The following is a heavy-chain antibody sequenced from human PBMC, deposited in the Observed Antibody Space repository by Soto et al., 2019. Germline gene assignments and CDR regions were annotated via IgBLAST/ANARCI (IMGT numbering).Heavy chain of an antibody. J-gene: IGHJ6*02. CDR2: IIPIFGTA. CDR3: AARVVPAPTIDDSYYGMDV. Sequence: SLKVSCKAAGGTFSRDASSWGRQETGQGLEWMGGIIPIFGTANYAQKLQGRVTITADESTSTAYMELSSLRSEDTAVYYCAARVVPAPTIDDSYYGMDVWGQGTTVPVSS. CDR1: GGTFSRDA. V-gene: IGHV1-69*01. D-gene: IGHD2-2*01.